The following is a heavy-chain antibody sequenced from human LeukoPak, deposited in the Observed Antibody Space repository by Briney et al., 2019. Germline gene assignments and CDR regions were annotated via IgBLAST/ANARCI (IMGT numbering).Heavy chain of an antibody. J-gene: IGHJ4*02. CDR2: ISCSGCST. CDR1: GFTFSSYA. Sequence: GGSLRLSCAASGFTFSSYAMSWVRQAPGKGLEWVSAISCSGCSTYYADSVKGRFTISRDNSKNTLHLQINSLRAEDTAVYYCARSPWGGYNFWSGYRLDFDYWGQGTLVTVSS. D-gene: IGHD3-3*01. CDR3: ARSPWGGYNFWSGYRLDFDY. V-gene: IGHV3-23*01.